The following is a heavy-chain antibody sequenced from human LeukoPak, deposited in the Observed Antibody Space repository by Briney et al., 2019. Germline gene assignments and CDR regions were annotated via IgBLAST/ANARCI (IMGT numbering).Heavy chain of an antibody. V-gene: IGHV4-59*02. Sequence: SETLSLTRTVSGGSVTSHYWSWIRQPPGKGLEWIAYIYNNASTNYNPSLKSRVTISVDTSKNQFSLKLSSVTAADTAVYYCARGPLGSRGYGSDDWGQETLVTVSS. D-gene: IGHD3-22*01. CDR3: ARGPLGSRGYGSDD. CDR2: IYNNAST. CDR1: GGSVTSHY. J-gene: IGHJ4*02.